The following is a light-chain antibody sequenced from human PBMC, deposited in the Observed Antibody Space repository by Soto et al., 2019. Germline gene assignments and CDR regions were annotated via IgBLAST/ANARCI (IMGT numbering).Light chain of an antibody. CDR3: QQSYSTPLT. J-gene: IGKJ4*01. CDR2: AAA. V-gene: IGKV1-39*01. Sequence: DIQMTQSPSSLSASVGDRVTITCRASQSISSYLNWYKQKQGKAPKLLIYAAASLQSGVPSMCSGRGSGTDFTLTISSLQPEDFATYYCQQSYSTPLTFGGGTKVEIK. CDR1: QSISSY.